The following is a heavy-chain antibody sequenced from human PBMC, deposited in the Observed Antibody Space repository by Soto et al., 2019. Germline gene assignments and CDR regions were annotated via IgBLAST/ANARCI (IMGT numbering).Heavy chain of an antibody. D-gene: IGHD5-18*01. J-gene: IGHJ3*02. CDR2: IKQDGSEK. Sequence: GSLRLSCAASGFTFSSYYMSWVRQPPGKGLEWVANIKQDGSEKYYVDSVKGRFTISRDNAKNSLYLQMNSLRAEDTAVYYCARDGYSAGFDIWGQGTMVTVSS. V-gene: IGHV3-7*01. CDR3: ARDGYSAGFDI. CDR1: GFTFSSYY.